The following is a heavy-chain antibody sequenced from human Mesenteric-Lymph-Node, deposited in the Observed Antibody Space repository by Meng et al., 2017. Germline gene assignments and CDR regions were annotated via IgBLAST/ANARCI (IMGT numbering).Heavy chain of an antibody. CDR2: ISSSGSTI. V-gene: IGHV3-11*01. J-gene: IGHJ2*01. D-gene: IGHD2-21*02. Sequence: LVQSGAEVKKPGSSVKVSCKASGGTFSSYAISWVRQAPGKGLEWVSYISSSGSTIYYADSVKGRFTISRDNAKNSLYLQMNSLRAEDTAVYYCAREVVTAIWYFDLWGRGTLVTVSS. CDR1: GGTFSSYA. CDR3: AREVVTAIWYFDL.